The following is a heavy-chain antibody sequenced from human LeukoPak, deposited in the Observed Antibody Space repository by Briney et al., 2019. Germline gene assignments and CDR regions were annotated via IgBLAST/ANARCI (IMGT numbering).Heavy chain of an antibody. Sequence: SETLSLTCTVSGGSISSYYWSWIRQPPGKGLEWIGYIYYSGSTNYNPSLKSRVTISVDTSKNQFSLKLSSVTAADTAVYYCARGGDGHNPLDYWGQGTLVTVSS. J-gene: IGHJ4*02. V-gene: IGHV4-59*01. D-gene: IGHD3-10*01. CDR1: GGSISSYY. CDR3: ARGGDGHNPLDY. CDR2: IYYSGST.